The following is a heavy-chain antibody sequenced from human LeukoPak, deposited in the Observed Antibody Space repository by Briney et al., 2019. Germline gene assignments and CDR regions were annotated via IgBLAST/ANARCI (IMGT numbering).Heavy chain of an antibody. V-gene: IGHV1-46*01. D-gene: IGHD3-22*01. J-gene: IGHJ3*02. CDR1: GDSFTSYY. CDR2: INPSGGST. Sequence: ASVKVSCTASGDSFTSYYMHWVRQAPGQGLEWMGIINPSGGSTSYAQKFQGRVTMTRDMSTSTVYMELSNLRSDDTAVYYCATTMIVKTGAFDIWGQGTMVTVSS. CDR3: ATTMIVKTGAFDI.